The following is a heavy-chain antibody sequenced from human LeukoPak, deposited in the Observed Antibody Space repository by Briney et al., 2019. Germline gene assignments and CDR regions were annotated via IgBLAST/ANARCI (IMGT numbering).Heavy chain of an antibody. D-gene: IGHD6-13*01. CDR1: GYSFTNFW. V-gene: IGHV5-51*01. Sequence: GESLKIFCKGSGYSFTNFWIGWVRQMPGRGLEWKGVIYPGDSDTRYSPSFQGQVTMSADKSISTAYLQWSSLRASDTAIYYCARAYSSSWYRFDPWGQGTLVTVSS. CDR3: ARAYSSSWYRFDP. J-gene: IGHJ5*02. CDR2: IYPGDSDT.